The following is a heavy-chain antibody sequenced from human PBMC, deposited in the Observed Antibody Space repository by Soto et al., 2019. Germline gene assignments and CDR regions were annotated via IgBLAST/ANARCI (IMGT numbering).Heavy chain of an antibody. CDR1: GVTFSSYA. Sequence: SGGSLRLCCAASGVTFSSYAMSWVRQAPGKGLEWVSGISGSGSSTYYADSVKGRFTISRDNSKNTLYLQMNSLRAEDTAVYYCAKGGDWYYFDYWGQGTLVTVSS. V-gene: IGHV3-23*01. CDR2: ISGSGSST. J-gene: IGHJ4*02. D-gene: IGHD2-21*02. CDR3: AKGGDWYYFDY.